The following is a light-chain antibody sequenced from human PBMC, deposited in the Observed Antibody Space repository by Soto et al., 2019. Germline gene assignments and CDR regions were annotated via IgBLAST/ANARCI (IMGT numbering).Light chain of an antibody. Sequence: DIQMSQSPSSLSASVGDRVTITCRAAESISRHLNWYQQKPGRAPDLLIYAASTLQNGVPSRFTGSGSVTDFTLTITGLQLEDFATYYCQQDYSTLATFGQGTRLEIK. CDR2: AAS. V-gene: IGKV1-39*01. J-gene: IGKJ5*01. CDR3: QQDYSTLAT. CDR1: ESISRH.